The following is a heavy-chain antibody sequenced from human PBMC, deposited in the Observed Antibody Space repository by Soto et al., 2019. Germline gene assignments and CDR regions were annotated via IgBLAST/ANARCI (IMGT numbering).Heavy chain of an antibody. CDR1: GFAFGSNA. Sequence: QVQLVESGGGVVQPGRSLRLSCSASGFAFGSNAMHWVRQTPGKGLEWVAIIWYDGSNKYYGDSVKGRFTISRDNAKNTVYLQMNSLRAEDTAVYYCARGGLSARPDMWVQGTLVTVSS. CDR2: IWYDGSNK. J-gene: IGHJ1*01. D-gene: IGHD6-6*01. V-gene: IGHV3-33*01. CDR3: ARGGLSARPDM.